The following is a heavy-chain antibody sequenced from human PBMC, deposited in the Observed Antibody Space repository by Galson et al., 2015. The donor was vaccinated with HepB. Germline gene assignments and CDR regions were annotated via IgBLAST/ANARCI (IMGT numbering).Heavy chain of an antibody. Sequence: TLSLTCTVSGGSVSNYNYYWAWIRQPPWKGLEWIGSIYYTGSAYYNPSLKSRVTVSVDTSKNHFSLSLTSVTAADTAIYYCARNGDSGDFVSWFDPWGQGTLVTVSS. CDR2: IYYTGSA. D-gene: IGHD4-17*01. CDR3: ARNGDSGDFVSWFDP. CDR1: GGSVSNYNYY. J-gene: IGHJ5*02. V-gene: IGHV4-39*02.